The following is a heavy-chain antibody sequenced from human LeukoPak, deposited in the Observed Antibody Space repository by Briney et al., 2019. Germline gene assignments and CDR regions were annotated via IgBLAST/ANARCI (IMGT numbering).Heavy chain of an antibody. V-gene: IGHV3-23*01. CDR2: ISGSGGST. CDR1: GFTFSSYA. Sequence: GGSLRLSCAASGFTFSSYAMSWVRQAPGKGLDWVSAISGSGGSTYYADSVKGRFTISRDNSKNTLYLQMNSVRAEDTALYFCATRGGYYDILTGYYGMDVWGQGTTVTVSS. CDR3: ATRGGYYDILTGYYGMDV. D-gene: IGHD3-9*01. J-gene: IGHJ6*02.